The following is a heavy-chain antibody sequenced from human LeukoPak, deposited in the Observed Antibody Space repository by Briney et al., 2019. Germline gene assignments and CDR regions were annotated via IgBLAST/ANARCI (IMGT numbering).Heavy chain of an antibody. J-gene: IGHJ4*02. CDR2: IHHSGST. CDR3: ASGADITAAVDY. Sequence: SETLSLTCTVSGYSITSGYYWGWIRQPPGRGLEWIGTIHHSGSTYYNPSLKSRVTISVDTSKNQFSLNLSSVTAAGTAVYYCASGADITAAVDYWGQGTLVTVSS. D-gene: IGHD6-13*01. CDR1: GYSITSGYY. V-gene: IGHV4-38-2*02.